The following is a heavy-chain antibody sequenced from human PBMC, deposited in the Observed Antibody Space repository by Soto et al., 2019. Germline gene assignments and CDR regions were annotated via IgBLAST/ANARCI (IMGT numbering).Heavy chain of an antibody. CDR3: CAGVTTRDYYYGMDV. CDR2: INPNSGGT. CDR1: GYTFTGYY. V-gene: IGHV1-2*04. Sequence: QVQLVQSGAEVKKPGASVKVSCKASGYTFTGYYMHWVRQAPGQGLEWMGWINPNSGGTNYAQKFQGWVTMTRDPSISTAYMELSRLRSDDTAVYYCCAGVTTRDYYYGMDVWGQGTTVTVSS. J-gene: IGHJ6*02. D-gene: IGHD4-17*01.